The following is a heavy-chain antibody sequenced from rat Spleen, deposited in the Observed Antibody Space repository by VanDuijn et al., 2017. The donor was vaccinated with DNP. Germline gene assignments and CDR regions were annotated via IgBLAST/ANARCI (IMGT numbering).Heavy chain of an antibody. CDR3: TELPSYYEAWFAY. CDR2: ISTGGGNT. D-gene: IGHD1-1*01. J-gene: IGHJ3*01. CDR1: GFTFSNYG. Sequence: EVQLVESGGGLVQPGRSLKLSCAASGFTFSNYGMAWVRQAPTKGLEWVASISTGGGNTYYRDSVKGRFTVSRDNARSTLYLQMNSLRSEETATYYCTELPSYYEAWFAYWGHGALVTVSS. V-gene: IGHV5-27*01.